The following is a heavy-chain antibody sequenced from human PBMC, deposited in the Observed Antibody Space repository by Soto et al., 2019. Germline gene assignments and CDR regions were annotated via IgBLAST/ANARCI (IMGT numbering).Heavy chain of an antibody. CDR2: IKSKSDGGTT. Sequence: EVQLVESGGGLAKPGGSLRLSCAASGFTLSNAWMNRVRQGPGKGLEWVGRIKSKSDGGTTDYAAPVKGRFTISRDDSRNTLYLQMSSLKTEDTALYYCVTSTKDLTDHYYLHGMDVWGQGTTVTVSS. D-gene: IGHD3-10*01. CDR1: GFTLSNAW. V-gene: IGHV3-15*07. CDR3: VTSTKDLTDHYYLHGMDV. J-gene: IGHJ6*02.